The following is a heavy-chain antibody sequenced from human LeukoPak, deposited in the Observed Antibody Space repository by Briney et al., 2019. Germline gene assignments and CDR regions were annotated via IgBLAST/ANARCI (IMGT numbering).Heavy chain of an antibody. CDR1: GFTFSSYA. D-gene: IGHD3-22*01. J-gene: IGHJ4*02. V-gene: IGHV3-23*01. Sequence: GGSLRLSCAASGFTFSSYAMSWVRQAPGKGLEWVSAISGSGGSTYYADSVKGRFTISRDNSKNTLYLQMNSLRAEDTAVYYCARGTKTSYYYDSSGYYFDYWGQGTLVTVSS. CDR2: ISGSGGST. CDR3: ARGTKTSYYYDSSGYYFDY.